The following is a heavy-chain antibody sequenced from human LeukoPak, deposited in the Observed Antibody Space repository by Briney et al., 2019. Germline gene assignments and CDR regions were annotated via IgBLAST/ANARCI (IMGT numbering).Heavy chain of an antibody. CDR2: IYYSGST. J-gene: IGHJ4*02. V-gene: IGHV4-30-4*01. D-gene: IGHD4-23*01. CDR1: GGSINSDDYY. Sequence: PSQTLSLTCSVSGGSINSDDYYWNWIRQPPGKGLEWIGYIYYSGSTYYNPSLKSRVTISVDTSKNRFSLKLSSVTAADTAVYYCARHGGDYGGDSGTYYFDFWGQGTLVTVSS. CDR3: ARHGGDYGGDSGTYYFDF.